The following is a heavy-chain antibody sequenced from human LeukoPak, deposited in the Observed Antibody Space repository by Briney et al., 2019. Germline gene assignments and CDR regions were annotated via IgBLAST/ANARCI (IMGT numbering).Heavy chain of an antibody. J-gene: IGHJ6*02. CDR1: GFTFSSYA. V-gene: IGHV3-21*04. CDR2: ISSSGSTI. CDR3: AREDFQAVDYDFWSGYYSDYYYYGMDV. Sequence: GGSLRLSCAASGFTFSSYAMSWVRQAPGKGLEWVSAISSSGSTIYYADSVKGRFTISRDNAKNSLYLQMNSLRAEDTAVYYCAREDFQAVDYDFWSGYYSDYYYYGMDVWGQGTTVTVSS. D-gene: IGHD3-3*01.